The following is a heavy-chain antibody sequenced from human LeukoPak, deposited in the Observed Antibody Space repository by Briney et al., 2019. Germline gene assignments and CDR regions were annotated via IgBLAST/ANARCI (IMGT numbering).Heavy chain of an antibody. J-gene: IGHJ6*02. Sequence: GSLRLPCAASGFTFSSYVMSWVRQAPGKGLEWVSIISSSGGSTSYADSVKGRFTISRDNSNNTLYLQMNSLRAGDTAIYYCAKIVVDPNYYYYGMDVWGQGTTVTVSS. D-gene: IGHD3-22*01. CDR2: ISSSGGST. CDR3: AKIVVDPNYYYYGMDV. V-gene: IGHV3-23*01. CDR1: GFTFSSYV.